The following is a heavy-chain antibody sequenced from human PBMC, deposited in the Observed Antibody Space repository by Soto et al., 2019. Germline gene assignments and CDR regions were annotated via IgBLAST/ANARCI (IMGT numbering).Heavy chain of an antibody. CDR1: GGTFSSYA. CDR2: IIPIFGTA. D-gene: IGHD2-21*02. V-gene: IGHV1-69*13. J-gene: IGHJ6*02. Sequence: SVKVSCKASGGTFSSYAISWVRQALGQGLEWMGGIIPIFGTANYAQKFQGRVTITADESTSTAYMELSSLRSEDTAVYYCARVTADPLRYYYYYGMDVWGQGTTVTVSS. CDR3: ARVTADPLRYYYYYGMDV.